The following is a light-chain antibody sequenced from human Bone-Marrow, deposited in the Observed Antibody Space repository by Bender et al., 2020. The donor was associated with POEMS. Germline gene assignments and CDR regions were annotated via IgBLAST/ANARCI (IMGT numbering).Light chain of an antibody. V-gene: IGLV3-1*01. CDR1: ELGEKF. Sequence: SYDLTQPPSVSVAPGQTVNIACSGHELGEKFTSWYQQRPGQSPVLVIYKNVRRPSGIPERFSGSSSGNRATLTIGGTQAMDEADYYCQAWDSITNVFGPGTKVTVL. J-gene: IGLJ1*01. CDR3: QAWDSITNV. CDR2: KNV.